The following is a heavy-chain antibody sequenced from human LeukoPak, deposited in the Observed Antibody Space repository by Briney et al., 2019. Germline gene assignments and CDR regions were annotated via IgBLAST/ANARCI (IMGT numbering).Heavy chain of an antibody. D-gene: IGHD5-18*01. CDR1: GFTFSSYG. J-gene: IGHJ4*02. CDR2: ISYDGSNK. V-gene: IGHV3-30*03. Sequence: PGGSLRLSCAASGFTFSSYGMHWVRQAPGKGLEWVAVISYDGSNKYYADSVKGRFTISRNNSKNTLYLQMNSLRAEDTAVYYCARYPIARGYSYVEYWGQGTLVTVSS. CDR3: ARYPIARGYSYVEY.